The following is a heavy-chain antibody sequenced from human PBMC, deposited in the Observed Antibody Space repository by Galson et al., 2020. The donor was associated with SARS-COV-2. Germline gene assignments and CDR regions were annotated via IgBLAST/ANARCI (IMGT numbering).Heavy chain of an antibody. J-gene: IGHJ3*02. CDR3: ARDLYYYDSSGYEIGDDAFDI. CDR2: INSDGSST. V-gene: IGHV3-74*01. CDR1: GFTFSSYW. Sequence: GGSLRLSCAASGFTFSSYWMHWVRQAPGKGLVWVSRINSDGSSTSYADSVKGRFTISRDNAKNTLYLQMNSLRAEDTAVYYCARDLYYYDSSGYEIGDDAFDIWGQGTMVTVSS. D-gene: IGHD3-22*01.